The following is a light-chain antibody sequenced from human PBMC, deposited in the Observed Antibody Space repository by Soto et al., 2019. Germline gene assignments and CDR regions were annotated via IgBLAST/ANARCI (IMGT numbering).Light chain of an antibody. CDR2: AAS. J-gene: IGKJ1*01. Sequence: DIQMTQSPSSLSAFVGDRVTITCRSSQRISSWLAWYQQKPGKAPKLLXYAASSLRSGVPSRVSGSGFGKDFTLTTNSLQPEDFATYYCQQAHTFPQTCGQGTKVDIK. CDR3: QQAHTFPQT. V-gene: IGKV1-12*01. CDR1: QRISSW.